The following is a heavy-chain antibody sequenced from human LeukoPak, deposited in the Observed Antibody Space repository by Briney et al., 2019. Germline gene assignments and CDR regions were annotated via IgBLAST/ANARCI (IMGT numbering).Heavy chain of an antibody. CDR1: GFTFSTYA. CDR3: AKDQWARGADDAFDI. V-gene: IGHV3-23*01. CDR2: ISGSGGAK. J-gene: IGHJ3*02. D-gene: IGHD1-26*01. Sequence: PGGSLRLSCAASGFTFSTYAMSCVRRAPGKGLEGVSAISGSGGAKYYADSVKGRFTISRDNSKNTLYLQMSSLRAEDTAVYYCAKDQWARGADDAFDIWGQGTMVSVSS.